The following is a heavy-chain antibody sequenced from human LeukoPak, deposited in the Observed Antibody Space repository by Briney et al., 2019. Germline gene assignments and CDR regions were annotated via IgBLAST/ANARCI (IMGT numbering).Heavy chain of an antibody. CDR1: GFTFSSYG. CDR3: AKEGDQFRGYLDA. J-gene: IGHJ6*03. V-gene: IGHV3-33*06. D-gene: IGHD3-16*01. Sequence: PGGSLRLSCAASGFTFSSYGMHWVRQAPGKGLEWVAVVWYDGSKKYYADSVKGRFSISRDNSKNTLYLQMNSLRDDDTAVYYCAKEGDQFRGYLDAWGKGTTVTVSS. CDR2: VWYDGSKK.